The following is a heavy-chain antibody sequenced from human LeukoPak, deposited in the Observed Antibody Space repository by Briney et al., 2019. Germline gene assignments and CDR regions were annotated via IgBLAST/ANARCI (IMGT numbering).Heavy chain of an antibody. CDR1: GFSLSAYS. Sequence: QPGRSLRLSCAASGFSLSAYSVHWVRQAPGKGLEWVAVIWYDGTSKDYADSVKGRFTFSRDNSKNTLYLQMNSLTVEDTAVYYCARSQSSSLIDYWGQGTLVTVSS. D-gene: IGHD6-13*01. V-gene: IGHV3-33*01. J-gene: IGHJ4*02. CDR2: IWYDGTSK. CDR3: ARSQSSSLIDY.